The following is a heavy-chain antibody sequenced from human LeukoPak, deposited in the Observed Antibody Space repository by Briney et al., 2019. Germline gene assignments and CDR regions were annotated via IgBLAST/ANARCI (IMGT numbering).Heavy chain of an antibody. D-gene: IGHD3-3*01. CDR1: GGSISSSSYY. CDR2: IYYSGST. V-gene: IGHV4-39*01. Sequence: PSETLSLTCTVSGGSISSSSYYWGWIRQPPGKGLEWIGSIYYSGSTYYNPSLKSRVTISIDMFKNQFSLKLSAVTAADTAVYYCARRTYYDFWTVDYWGQGTLVTVSS. CDR3: ARRTYYDFWTVDY. J-gene: IGHJ4*02.